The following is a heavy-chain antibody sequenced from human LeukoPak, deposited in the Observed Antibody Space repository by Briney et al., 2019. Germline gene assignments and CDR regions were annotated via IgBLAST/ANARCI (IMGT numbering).Heavy chain of an antibody. CDR2: IYYSGST. Sequence: SETLSLTSSVSGGSSSRSSYYWGWIRQPPGKGLEWIGSIYYSGSTYYNPSLRSRVTISVDTPKNQFSLRLISVTTADTAVYYCARHWDSSGWNFDYWGQGTLVTVSS. J-gene: IGHJ4*02. CDR1: GGSSSRSSYY. CDR3: ARHWDSSGWNFDY. D-gene: IGHD6-19*01. V-gene: IGHV4-39*01.